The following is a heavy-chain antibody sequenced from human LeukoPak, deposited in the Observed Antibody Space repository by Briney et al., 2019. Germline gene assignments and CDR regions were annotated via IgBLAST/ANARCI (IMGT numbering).Heavy chain of an antibody. V-gene: IGHV3-7*01. Sequence: RTGGSLRLSCAASGFTFSSYWMSWVRQAPGKGLEWVANIKQDGSEKYYVDSVKGRFTISRDNAKNSLYLQMNSLRAEDTAVYYCARGQDRGGREDSSGWSRWGGYYYYYMDVWGKGTTVTVSS. CDR2: IKQDGSEK. CDR3: ARGQDRGGREDSSGWSRWGGYYYYYMDV. J-gene: IGHJ6*03. CDR1: GFTFSSYW. D-gene: IGHD6-19*01.